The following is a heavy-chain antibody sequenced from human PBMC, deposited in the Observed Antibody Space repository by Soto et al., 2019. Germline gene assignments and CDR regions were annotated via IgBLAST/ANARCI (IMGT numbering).Heavy chain of an antibody. Sequence: GGSLRLSCAASGFTFSSYWMSWVRQAPGKGLEWVANIKQDGSEKYYVDSVKGRFTISRDNAKNSLYLQMNSLRAEDTAVYYCAREIGAAAGAEYFQHWGQGTLVTVSS. V-gene: IGHV3-7*01. D-gene: IGHD6-13*01. CDR1: GFTFSSYW. CDR2: IKQDGSEK. J-gene: IGHJ1*01. CDR3: AREIGAAAGAEYFQH.